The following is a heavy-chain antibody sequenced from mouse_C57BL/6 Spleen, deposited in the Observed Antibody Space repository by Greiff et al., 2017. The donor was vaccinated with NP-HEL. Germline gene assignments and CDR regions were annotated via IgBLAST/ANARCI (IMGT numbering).Heavy chain of an antibody. Sequence: EVKLQQSGGGLVQPGGSMKLSCVASGFTFSNYWMNWVRQSPEKGLEWVAQIRLKSDNYATHYAESVKGRFTISRDDSKSSVYLQMNNLRAEDTGIYYCTKEAFAYWGQGTLVTVSA. CDR2: IRLKSDNYAT. V-gene: IGHV6-3*01. J-gene: IGHJ3*01. CDR3: TKEAFAY. CDR1: GFTFSNYW.